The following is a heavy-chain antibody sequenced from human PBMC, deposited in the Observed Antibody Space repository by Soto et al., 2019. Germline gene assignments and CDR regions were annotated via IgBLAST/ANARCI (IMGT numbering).Heavy chain of an antibody. J-gene: IGHJ4*02. CDR1: GFTFSSYW. V-gene: IGHV3-7*01. Sequence: EVQLVESGGGLVRPGGSLRVYCAGAGFTFSSYWMNWARQAPGKGLEWVANIKQNGSEKYYVDSVNGRFTISRNNAKNSLYLQMHSLRVEDTAVYYCAREKRANGYFDYWGQGTLVAVSP. CDR2: IKQNGSEK. CDR3: AREKRANGYFDY. D-gene: IGHD6-25*01.